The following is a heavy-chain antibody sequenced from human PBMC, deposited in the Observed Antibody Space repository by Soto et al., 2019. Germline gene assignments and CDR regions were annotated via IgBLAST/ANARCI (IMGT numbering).Heavy chain of an antibody. J-gene: IGHJ4*02. Sequence: SLRLSCAASGFTFSSFAMHWVRQAPGKGLEWVALVSYDGSKKFYADSVKGRFTISRDNYKNTLYLQMNSLRAEDTAVYYCARNDWNQYYFDYWGQGALVTVSS. D-gene: IGHD1-1*01. CDR1: GFTFSSFA. CDR2: VSYDGSKK. CDR3: ARNDWNQYYFDY. V-gene: IGHV3-30-3*01.